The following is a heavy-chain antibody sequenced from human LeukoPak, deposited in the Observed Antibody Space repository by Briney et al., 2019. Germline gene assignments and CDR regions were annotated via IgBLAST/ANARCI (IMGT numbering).Heavy chain of an antibody. D-gene: IGHD3-22*01. CDR2: LYHSGST. V-gene: IGHV4-38-2*01. CDR3: ARIYYYDSSGSNWFDP. Sequence: PSETLSLTCAVSGYSISSGYYWGWIRQPPGRGLEWIGSLYHSGSTYYNPSLKSRVTISVDTSKNQFSLKLSSVTAADTAVYYCARIYYYDSSGSNWFDPWVQGTLVTVSS. CDR1: GYSISSGYY. J-gene: IGHJ5*02.